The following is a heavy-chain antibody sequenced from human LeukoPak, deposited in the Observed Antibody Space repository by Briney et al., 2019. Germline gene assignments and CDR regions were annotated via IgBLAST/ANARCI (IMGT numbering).Heavy chain of an antibody. CDR3: ARDKDYSSPADY. J-gene: IGHJ4*02. CDR1: GYTFTGYY. V-gene: IGHV1-2*02. Sequence: ASVKASCKASGYTFTGYYMHWVRQAPGQGLEWMGWINPNSGGTNYAQKFQGRVTMTRDTSISTAYMELSRLRSDDTAVYYCARDKDYSSPADYWGQGTLVTVSS. D-gene: IGHD4-11*01. CDR2: INPNSGGT.